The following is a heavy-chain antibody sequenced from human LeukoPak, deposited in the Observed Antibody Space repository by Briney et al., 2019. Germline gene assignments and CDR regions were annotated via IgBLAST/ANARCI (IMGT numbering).Heavy chain of an antibody. CDR1: GGSFSGYY. CDR2: INHSGST. D-gene: IGHD3-3*01. V-gene: IGHV4-34*01. J-gene: IGHJ6*03. Sequence: KASETLSLTCAVYGGSFSGYYWSWIRQPPGKGLEWIGEINHSGSTNYNPSLKSRVTISVDTSKNQFSLKLSSVTAADTAVYYCARGVLRFLEWLSPSYYYYMDVWGKGTTVTVSS. CDR3: ARGVLRFLEWLSPSYYYYMDV.